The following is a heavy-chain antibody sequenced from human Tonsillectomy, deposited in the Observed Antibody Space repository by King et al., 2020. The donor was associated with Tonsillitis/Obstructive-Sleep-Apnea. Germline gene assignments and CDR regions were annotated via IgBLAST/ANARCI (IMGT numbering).Heavy chain of an antibody. V-gene: IGHV3-30*18. CDR1: GFTFSSYC. D-gene: IGHD6-13*01. CDR3: AKVDVLASSGVFSYMDV. Sequence: VQLVESGGGVVQPGRSLRLSCAASGFTFSSYCMHWVRQAPGKGLEWVAVISYDGRNNYYADSVKGRFTISRDNSKNPLYLQMNSLRDEDTAVFYCAKVDVLASSGVFSYMDVWGKGITVTVSS. CDR2: ISYDGRNN. J-gene: IGHJ6*03.